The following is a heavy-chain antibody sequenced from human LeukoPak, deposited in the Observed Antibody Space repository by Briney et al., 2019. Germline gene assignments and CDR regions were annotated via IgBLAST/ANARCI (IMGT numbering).Heavy chain of an antibody. J-gene: IGHJ3*02. CDR3: AREGGRFGELLYAFDI. CDR2: IYYSGST. V-gene: IGHV4-59*01. CDR1: GGSISSYY. Sequence: SETLSLTCTVSGGSISSYYWSWIRQPPGKGLEWIGYIYYSGSTNYNPSLKSRVPISVDTSKNQFSLKLSCVTAADTAVYYCAREGGRFGELLYAFDIWGQGTMVTVSS. D-gene: IGHD3-10*01.